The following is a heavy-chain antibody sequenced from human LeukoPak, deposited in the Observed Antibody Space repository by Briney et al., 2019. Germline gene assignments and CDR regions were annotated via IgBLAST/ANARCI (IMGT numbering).Heavy chain of an antibody. V-gene: IGHV1-46*01. Sequence: GASVKVSCKASGYTFTGYYMHWVRQAPGQGLEWMGIINPSGGSTSYAQKFQGRVTMTRDMSTSTVYMELSSLRSEDTAVYYCARIWYGDRDAFDIWGQGTMVTVSS. CDR2: INPSGGST. CDR1: GYTFTGYY. J-gene: IGHJ3*02. CDR3: ARIWYGDRDAFDI. D-gene: IGHD3-10*01.